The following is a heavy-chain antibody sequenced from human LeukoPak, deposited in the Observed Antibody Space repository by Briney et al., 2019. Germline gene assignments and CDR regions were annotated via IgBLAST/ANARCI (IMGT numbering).Heavy chain of an antibody. J-gene: IGHJ6*03. CDR1: GYTFTSYG. Sequence: ASVKVSCKASGYTFTSYGISWVRQAPGQGLEWMGWISAYNGNTNYAQKLQGRVTMTTDTSTSTAYMELRSLRSDDTAVYYCAGDHEGSSWPLVYYYYYYMDVWGKGTTVTVSS. CDR3: AGDHEGSSWPLVYYYYYYMDV. V-gene: IGHV1-18*01. D-gene: IGHD6-13*01. CDR2: ISAYNGNT.